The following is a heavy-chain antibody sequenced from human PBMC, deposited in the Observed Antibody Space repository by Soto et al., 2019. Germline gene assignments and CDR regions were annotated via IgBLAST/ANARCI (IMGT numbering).Heavy chain of an antibody. V-gene: IGHV3-15*01. D-gene: IGHD2-15*01. Sequence: PGGSLRLSCAASGFTFSNAWMSWVRQAPGKGLEWVGRIKSKTDGGTTDYAAPVKGRFTISRDDSKNTPYLQMNSLKTEDTAVYYCTTGLPREYCSGGSCYYFDYWGQGTLVTVSS. CDR3: TTGLPREYCSGGSCYYFDY. CDR1: GFTFSNAW. J-gene: IGHJ4*02. CDR2: IKSKTDGGTT.